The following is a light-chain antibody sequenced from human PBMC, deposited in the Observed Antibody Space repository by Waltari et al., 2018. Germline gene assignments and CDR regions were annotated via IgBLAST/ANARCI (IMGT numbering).Light chain of an antibody. CDR2: RAS. J-gene: IGKJ1*01. CDR1: QSVGSSS. V-gene: IGKV3-20*01. CDR3: QQHGTLPAT. Sequence: EIVLTQSPGTASLSPGERAPLSCRASQSVGSSSLAWYQQKPGQAPRLVIYRASRRATGIPDRFSGSGSGTDFSLTISRLEPEDFAVYYCQQHGTLPATFGQGTKVEIK.